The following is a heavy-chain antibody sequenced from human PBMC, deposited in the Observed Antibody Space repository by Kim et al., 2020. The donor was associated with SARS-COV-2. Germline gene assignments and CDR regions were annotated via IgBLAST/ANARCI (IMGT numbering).Heavy chain of an antibody. J-gene: IGHJ6*02. CDR2: IIPIFGTA. CDR1: GGTFSSYA. CDR3: ASAGGSYYPYYYGMDV. Sequence: SVKVSCKASGGTFSSYAISWVRQAPGQGLEWMGGIIPIFGTANYAQKFQGRVTITADESTSTAYMELSSLRSEDTAVYYCASAGGSYYPYYYGMDVWGQGTTVTVSS. D-gene: IGHD1-26*01. V-gene: IGHV1-69*13.